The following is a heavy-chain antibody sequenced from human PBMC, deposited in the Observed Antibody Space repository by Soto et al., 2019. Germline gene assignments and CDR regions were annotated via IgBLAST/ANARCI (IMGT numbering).Heavy chain of an antibody. CDR2: INHSGST. CDR3: ARVEPYCSSTSCYRSTNWFDP. CDR1: GGSFSGYY. J-gene: IGHJ5*02. D-gene: IGHD2-2*01. Sequence: SETLSLTCAVYGGSFSGYYWSWIRQPPGKGLEWIGEINHSGSTNYNPSLKSRVTISVDTSKNQFSLKLSSVTAADTAVYYCARVEPYCSSTSCYRSTNWFDPWGQGTLVTVSS. V-gene: IGHV4-34*01.